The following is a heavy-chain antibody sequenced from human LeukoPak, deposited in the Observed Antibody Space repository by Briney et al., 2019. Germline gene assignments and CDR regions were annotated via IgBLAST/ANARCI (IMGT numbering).Heavy chain of an antibody. Sequence: GASVKVSCKASVYTFTGYYMHWVRQAPGQGREWMGWINPNSGGTNYAQKFQGRVTMTRDTSISTAYMELSRLRSDDTAVYYRVREDIAAAVNFDYWGQGTLVTVSS. CDR1: VYTFTGYY. CDR2: INPNSGGT. V-gene: IGHV1-2*02. CDR3: VREDIAAAVNFDY. D-gene: IGHD6-13*01. J-gene: IGHJ4*02.